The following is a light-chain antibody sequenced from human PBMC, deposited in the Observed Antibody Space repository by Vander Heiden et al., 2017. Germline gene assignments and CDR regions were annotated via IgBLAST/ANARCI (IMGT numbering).Light chain of an antibody. CDR3: QQYYSFPYT. J-gene: IGKJ2*01. Sequence: ANWMTHSQYLVSACTGDRVPLSCRMSQGFSSYLASDQQKSGNAPELLIDAASTWQSGVPSRFSGSGSGTDFTLTISCLQSEDFATYYCQQYYSFPYTFGQGTKLEIK. CDR2: AAS. V-gene: IGKV1D-8*02. CDR1: QGFSSY.